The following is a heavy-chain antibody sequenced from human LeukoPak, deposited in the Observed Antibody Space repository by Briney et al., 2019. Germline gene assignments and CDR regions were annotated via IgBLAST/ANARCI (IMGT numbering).Heavy chain of an antibody. CDR1: GFTFSSHG. CDR3: TKAKYYHFDY. Sequence: GGSLRLSCVASGFTFSSHGMSWVRQAPGKGLEWVSAIRGSDDSTYYADSVRGRFTISRDVSKNTLFLQMNSLRAEDTALYYCTKAKYYHFDYWGQGTLVTVSS. V-gene: IGHV3-23*01. D-gene: IGHD3-16*01. CDR2: IRGSDDST. J-gene: IGHJ4*02.